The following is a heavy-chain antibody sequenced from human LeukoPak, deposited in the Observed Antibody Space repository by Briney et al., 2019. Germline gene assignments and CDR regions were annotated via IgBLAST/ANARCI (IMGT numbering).Heavy chain of an antibody. V-gene: IGHV3-48*04. J-gene: IGHJ4*02. CDR3: ARGPGIRDYVWGSYRPFDY. CDR1: GFTFSSYA. CDR2: ISSSSSTI. D-gene: IGHD3-16*02. Sequence: GGSLRLSCAASGFTFSSYAMSWVRQAPGKGLEWVSYISSSSSTIYYADSVKGRFTISRDNAKNSLYLQMNSLRAEDTAVYYCARGPGIRDYVWGSYRPFDYWGQGTLVTVSS.